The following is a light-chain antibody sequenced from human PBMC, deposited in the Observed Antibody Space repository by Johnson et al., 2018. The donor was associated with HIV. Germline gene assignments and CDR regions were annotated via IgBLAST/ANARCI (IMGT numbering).Light chain of an antibody. CDR3: GTWDSSLNTGYV. V-gene: IGLV1-51*02. Sequence: QSVLTQPPSVSAAPGQKVTISCSGSSSNIGNNYVSWYQQLPGTAPKLLIYENNKRPSWIPDRFSGSKSGTSATLGITGLQTGDEADYYCGTWDSSLNTGYVFGTGTKVTVL. CDR1: SSNIGNNY. J-gene: IGLJ1*01. CDR2: ENN.